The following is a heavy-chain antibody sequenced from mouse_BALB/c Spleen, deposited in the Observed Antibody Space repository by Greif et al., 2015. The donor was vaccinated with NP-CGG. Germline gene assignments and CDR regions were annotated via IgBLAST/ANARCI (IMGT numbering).Heavy chain of an antibody. CDR2: ISSGGSYT. J-gene: IGHJ4*01. D-gene: IGHD2-2*01. CDR3: ASPYGYDGGDYYAMDY. V-gene: IGHV5-6*01. CDR1: GFTFSSYG. Sequence: EVKLVESGGDLVKPGGSLKLSCAASGFTFSSYGMSWVRQTPDKRLEWVATISSGGSYTYYPDSVKGRFTISRDNAKNTLYLQMSSLKSEDTAMYYCASPYGYDGGDYYAMDYWGQGTSVTVSS.